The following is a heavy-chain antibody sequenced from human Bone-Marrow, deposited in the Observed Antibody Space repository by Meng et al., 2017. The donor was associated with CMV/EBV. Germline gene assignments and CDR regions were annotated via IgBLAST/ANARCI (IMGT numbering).Heavy chain of an antibody. CDR2: INHSGSN. CDR3: AKVMAYSHIVVVPAAPRWFDP. D-gene: IGHD2-2*01. CDR1: GGSFSVYY. J-gene: IGHJ5*02. V-gene: IGHV4-34*01. Sequence: SETLSLTCAVYGGSFSVYYWSWIRQPPGEGLEWMGEINHSGSNSYNPSLKSRVTIAVDTSKNQFSLKLSSVTAADTAVYYCAKVMAYSHIVVVPAAPRWFDPWGQGTLVTVSS.